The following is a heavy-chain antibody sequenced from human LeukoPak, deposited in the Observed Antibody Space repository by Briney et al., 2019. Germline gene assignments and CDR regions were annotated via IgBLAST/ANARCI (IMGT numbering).Heavy chain of an antibody. CDR3: ARASVGYRDFRFDY. D-gene: IGHD2-2*03. Sequence: ASVKVSCKDSGYTFTSYAMHWVRQAPGQRLEWMGWINAGNGNTKYSQKFQGRVTITRDTSASTAYMELSSLRSEDTAVYYCARASVGYRDFRFDYWGQGTLVTVSS. V-gene: IGHV1-3*01. J-gene: IGHJ4*02. CDR1: GYTFTSYA. CDR2: INAGNGNT.